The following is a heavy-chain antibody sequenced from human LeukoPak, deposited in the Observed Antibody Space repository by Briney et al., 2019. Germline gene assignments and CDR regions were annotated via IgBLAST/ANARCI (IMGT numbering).Heavy chain of an antibody. CDR1: GFTFSSYG. Sequence: GGSLRLSCAASGFTFSSYGMHWVRQAPGKGLEWVAVIWYDGSNKYYADSVKGRFTISRDNSKNTLYLQMNSLRAEDTAVYYCAREGSAAGLFYWGQGTLVTVSS. D-gene: IGHD6-13*01. CDR3: AREGSAAGLFY. V-gene: IGHV3-33*01. CDR2: IWYDGSNK. J-gene: IGHJ4*02.